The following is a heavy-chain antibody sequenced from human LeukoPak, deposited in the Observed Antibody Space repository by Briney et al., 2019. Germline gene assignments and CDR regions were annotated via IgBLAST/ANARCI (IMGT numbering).Heavy chain of an antibody. CDR3: ARGFAPHDY. CDR2: ISTSGSTI. CDR1: GFLFSSYE. J-gene: IGHJ4*02. Sequence: GGSLRLSCAASGFLFSSYEMNWVRQAPGKGLEWVSYISTSGSTIFYADSVKGRFTISRDNAKNSLYLQVNSLTAEDTAVYYCARGFAPHDYWGQGTLVTVSP. V-gene: IGHV3-48*03.